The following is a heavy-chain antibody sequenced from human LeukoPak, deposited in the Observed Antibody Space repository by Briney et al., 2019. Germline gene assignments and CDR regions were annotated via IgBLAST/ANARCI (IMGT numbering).Heavy chain of an antibody. CDR2: ISSSSSYI. CDR1: GFTFSSYS. V-gene: IGHV3-21*01. J-gene: IGHJ6*03. CDR3: ARVVPAAIRTYYYYYYMDV. D-gene: IGHD2-2*02. Sequence: GGSLRLSCAASGFTFSSYSMNWVRQAPGKGLEWVSSISSSSSYIYYADSVKGRFTISRDNAKNSLYLQMNSLRAEDTAVYYCARVVPAAIRTYYYYYYMDVWGKGTTVTVSS.